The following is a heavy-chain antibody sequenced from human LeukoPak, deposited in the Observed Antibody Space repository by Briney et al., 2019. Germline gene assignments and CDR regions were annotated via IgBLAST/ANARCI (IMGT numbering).Heavy chain of an antibody. CDR3: AEVDGYDILTGSYYFDY. CDR1: GFTFSSYA. CDR2: ISGSGGST. V-gene: IGHV3-23*01. J-gene: IGHJ4*02. Sequence: GGSLRLSCAASGFTFSSYAMSWVRQAPGKGLEWVSAISGSGGSTYYADSVKGRFTISRDNSKNTLYLQMNSLRAEDTAVYYCAEVDGYDILTGSYYFDYWGQGTLVTVSS. D-gene: IGHD3-9*01.